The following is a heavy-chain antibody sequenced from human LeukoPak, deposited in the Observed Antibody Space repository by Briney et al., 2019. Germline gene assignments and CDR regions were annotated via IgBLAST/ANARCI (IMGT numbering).Heavy chain of an antibody. CDR3: ARVTGFGREGGFDY. D-gene: IGHD3-9*01. Sequence: KSGGSLRLSCAASGFTFSSYSMNWVRQAPGKGLEWVSSISSSSSYIYYADSVKGRFTISRDNAKNSLYLQMNSLRAEDTALYHCARVTGFGREGGFDYWGQGTLVTVSS. V-gene: IGHV3-21*04. CDR2: ISSSSSYI. J-gene: IGHJ4*02. CDR1: GFTFSSYS.